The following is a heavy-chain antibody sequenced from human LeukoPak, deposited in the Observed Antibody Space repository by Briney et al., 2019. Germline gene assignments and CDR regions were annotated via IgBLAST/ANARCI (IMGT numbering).Heavy chain of an antibody. Sequence: PGGSLRLSCAASGFTFNSYEMNWVRQAPGKGLEWVSYISSSGGTIDYADSVKGRFTISRDNAKNSLYLQMNSLRAEDTAVYYCAREVDSSGFYYFDYWGQGTLVTVSS. CDR3: AREVDSSGFYYFDY. CDR2: ISSSGGTI. D-gene: IGHD3-22*01. J-gene: IGHJ4*02. CDR1: GFTFNSYE. V-gene: IGHV3-48*03.